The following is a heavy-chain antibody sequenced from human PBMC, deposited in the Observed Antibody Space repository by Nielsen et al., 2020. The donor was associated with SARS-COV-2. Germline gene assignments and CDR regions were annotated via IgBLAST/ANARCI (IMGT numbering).Heavy chain of an antibody. J-gene: IGHJ5*02. CDR3: ARGGHDYYGSGSYYSTGWFDP. CDR2: ISSSGSTI. Sequence: WIRQPPGKGLAWVSYISSSGSTIYYADPVKGRFTISRDNAKNSLYLQMNSLRAEDTAVYYCARGGHDYYGSGSYYSTGWFDPWGQGTLVTVSS. V-gene: IGHV3-48*03. D-gene: IGHD3-10*01.